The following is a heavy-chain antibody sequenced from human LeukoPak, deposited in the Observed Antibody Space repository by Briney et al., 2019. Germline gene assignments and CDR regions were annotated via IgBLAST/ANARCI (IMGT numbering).Heavy chain of an antibody. V-gene: IGHV4-34*01. CDR2: INHSGST. Sequence: PSETLSLTCAVYGGSFSGYYWSWIRQPPGKGLEWIGEINHSGSTNYNPSLKSRVTISVDTSKNQFSLKLSSVTAAHTAVYYCASCSGYDYYYYGMDVWGQGTTVTVSS. J-gene: IGHJ6*02. CDR1: GGSFSGYY. CDR3: ASCSGYDYYYYGMDV. D-gene: IGHD2-15*01.